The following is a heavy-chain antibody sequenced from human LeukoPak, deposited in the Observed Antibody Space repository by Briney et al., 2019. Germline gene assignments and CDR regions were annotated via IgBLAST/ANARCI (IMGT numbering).Heavy chain of an antibody. CDR2: IYPGDYDT. CDR1: GCSFTSYW. Sequence: GAALKISSKGSGCSFTSYWIGWGRQMPGKGGEWMGIIYPGDYDTRYSPSFQGQGTISADKSITPAYLQRSSLKASDTAMYYCARFLVLRDILTGYFPYYFDHWGQGTLVTVSS. D-gene: IGHD3-9*01. V-gene: IGHV5-51*01. CDR3: ARFLVLRDILTGYFPYYFDH. J-gene: IGHJ4*02.